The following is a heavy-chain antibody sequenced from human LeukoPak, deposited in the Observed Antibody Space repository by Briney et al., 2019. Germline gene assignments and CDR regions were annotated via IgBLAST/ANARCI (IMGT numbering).Heavy chain of an antibody. Sequence: SETLSLTCTVSGGSISGYFWSWIRQPPGEGLQFIGYIYYTGAASYNPSLNSRVSMSVDTSKNQFSLKLSSVTAADTAVYYCARAPFLYYDILTGSNAFDIWGQGTMVTVSS. D-gene: IGHD3-9*01. CDR2: IYYTGAA. V-gene: IGHV4-59*01. CDR1: GGSISGYF. CDR3: ARAPFLYYDILTGSNAFDI. J-gene: IGHJ3*02.